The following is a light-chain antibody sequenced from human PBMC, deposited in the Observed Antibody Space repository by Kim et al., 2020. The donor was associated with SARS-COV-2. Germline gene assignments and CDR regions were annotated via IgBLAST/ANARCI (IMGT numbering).Light chain of an antibody. CDR2: QDS. CDR1: KLGDKY. V-gene: IGLV3-1*01. Sequence: VPPGQTARITGSGDKLGDKYACWYQQKPGQSPVLVIYQDSKRTSGIPERFSGSNSGNTATLTISGTQAMDEADYYCQAWDTSTYVVFGGGTQLTVL. J-gene: IGLJ2*01. CDR3: QAWDTSTYVV.